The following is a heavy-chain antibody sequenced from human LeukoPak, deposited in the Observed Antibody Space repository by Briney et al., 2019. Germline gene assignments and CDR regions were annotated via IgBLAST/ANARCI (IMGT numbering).Heavy chain of an antibody. V-gene: IGHV4-59*01. CDR3: ASQVITMIVALGEYYFDY. Sequence: PSETLSLTCTVSGGPISNYYWSWIRQPPGKGLEWIGYIYYSGSTNYNPSLKSRATISVDTSKNQFSLRLSSVTAADTAVYYCASQVITMIVALGEYYFDYWGQGTLVTVSS. D-gene: IGHD3-22*01. CDR2: IYYSGST. CDR1: GGPISNYY. J-gene: IGHJ4*02.